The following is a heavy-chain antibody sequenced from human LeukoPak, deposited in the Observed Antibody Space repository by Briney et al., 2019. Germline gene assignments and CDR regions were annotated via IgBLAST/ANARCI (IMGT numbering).Heavy chain of an antibody. CDR3: ARDTGVVAGHNWFDP. J-gene: IGHJ5*02. CDR2: IIPIFGTA. V-gene: IGHV1-69*06. D-gene: IGHD2-15*01. Sequence: SVKVSCKASGGTFSSYAISWVRQAPGQGLEWMGGIIPIFGTANYAQKFQGRVTITADKSTSTAYMELSSLRSEDTAVYNCARDTGVVAGHNWFDPWGQGTLVTVSS. CDR1: GGTFSSYA.